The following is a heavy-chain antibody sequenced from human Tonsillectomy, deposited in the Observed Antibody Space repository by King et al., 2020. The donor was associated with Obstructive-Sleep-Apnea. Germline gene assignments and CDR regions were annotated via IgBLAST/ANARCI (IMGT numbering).Heavy chain of an antibody. CDR1: GFSLSTSGMC. V-gene: IGHV2-70*15. CDR3: ARAHYDILTGYAKGYYYYYYGMDV. CDR2: IDWDDDK. D-gene: IGHD3-9*01. J-gene: IGHJ6*02. Sequence: VTLKESGPALVKPTQTLTLTCTFSGFSLSTSGMCVSWIRQPPVNALEWLARIDWDDDKYYSTFLNARLTISKDTSKNQVVLTMTNMDPVDTATCYCARAHYDILTGYAKGYYYYYYGMDVWGQGTTVTVSS.